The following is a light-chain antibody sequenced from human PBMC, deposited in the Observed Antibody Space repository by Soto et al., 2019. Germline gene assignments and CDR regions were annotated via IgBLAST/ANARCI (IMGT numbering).Light chain of an antibody. CDR2: HAY. Sequence: IHITQSPYTLPASLSYRFTITVRASQSISNWLARYKQKPGTAPKVLIYHAYNLQSGVPSRFSGSGSGTEFTLTISSLQPDDFATYYCQHSNSYSEAVGQGTKVDI. V-gene: IGKV1-5*01. CDR3: QHSNSYSEA. J-gene: IGKJ1*01. CDR1: QSISNW.